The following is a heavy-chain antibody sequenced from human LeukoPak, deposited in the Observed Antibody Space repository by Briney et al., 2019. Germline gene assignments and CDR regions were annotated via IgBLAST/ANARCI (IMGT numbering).Heavy chain of an antibody. D-gene: IGHD3-10*01. V-gene: IGHV3-48*02. CDR1: GFTFSSYS. CDR2: ISSSSSSI. CDR3: ARASGSGRTAFDY. Sequence: PGGSLRLSCAAPGFTFSSYSMNWVRQAPGKGLEWVSYISSSSSSIYYADSVKGRFTISRDNAKNSVYLQMNSLRDEDTAVYYCARASGSGRTAFDYWGQGTLVTVSS. J-gene: IGHJ4*02.